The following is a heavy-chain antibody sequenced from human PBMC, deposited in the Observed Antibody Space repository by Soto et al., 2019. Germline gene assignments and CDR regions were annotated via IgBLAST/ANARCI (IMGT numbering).Heavy chain of an antibody. D-gene: IGHD6-6*01. V-gene: IGHV1-46*01. Sequence: QVQLVQSGAEVKKPGASVKVSCKASGYTFTSYYMHWVRQAPGQGLEWMGIINPSGGSTSYAQKFQGRVTMTRDTYTSTVYMERSSLRSEDTAVYYCASARGLGDAFDIWGQGTMVTVSS. J-gene: IGHJ3*02. CDR2: INPSGGST. CDR1: GYTFTSYY. CDR3: ASARGLGDAFDI.